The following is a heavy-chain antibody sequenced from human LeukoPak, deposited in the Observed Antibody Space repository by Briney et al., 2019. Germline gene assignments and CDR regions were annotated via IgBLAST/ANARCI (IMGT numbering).Heavy chain of an antibody. CDR3: AKGAYDYIEIAYFDY. CDR2: LIGGSGAT. CDR1: GFTFSNYA. J-gene: IGHJ4*02. D-gene: IGHD5-12*01. Sequence: PGGSLRLSCAASGFTFSNYAMNWVRQAPGKGLEWVAVLIGGSGATDYADSVKGRFTISRDNYKNTLFLQMNSLRAEDTAIYYCAKGAYDYIEIAYFDYWGQGALVTVSS. V-gene: IGHV3-23*01.